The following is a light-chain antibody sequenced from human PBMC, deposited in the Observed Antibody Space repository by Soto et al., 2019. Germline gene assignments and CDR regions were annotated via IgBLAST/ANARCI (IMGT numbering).Light chain of an antibody. J-gene: IGLJ2*01. CDR2: AVT. V-gene: IGLV2-11*01. CDR1: SSDVGAYNH. Sequence: QSVLTQVRSVSGSPGQSVTISCTGTSSDVGAYNHVSWYQQHPGKAPKLLIYAVTQRPSGVPDRFSGSKSGNTASLTISGLQPEDEADYFCATWDRSLSAQVFGGGTKLTVL. CDR3: ATWDRSLSAQV.